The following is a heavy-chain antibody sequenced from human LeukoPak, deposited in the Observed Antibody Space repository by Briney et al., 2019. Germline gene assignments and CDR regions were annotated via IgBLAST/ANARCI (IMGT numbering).Heavy chain of an antibody. CDR2: ISASGVST. CDR1: GFIFSDYA. V-gene: IGHV3-23*01. J-gene: IGHJ4*02. D-gene: IGHD2-2*01. Sequence: PGGTLRLSCAAPGFIFSDYAMSWVRQAPGKGLEWVSGISASGVSTYHADSVNGRFTISSDKSTEKVYLQMNSLRVEDTAVYFCAKGDCSSTDCYSDFWGQGILVTVSS. CDR3: AKGDCSSTDCYSDF.